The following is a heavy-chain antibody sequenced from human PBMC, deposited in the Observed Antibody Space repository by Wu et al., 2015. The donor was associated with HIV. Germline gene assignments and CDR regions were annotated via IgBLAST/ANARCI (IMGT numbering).Heavy chain of an antibody. V-gene: IGHV1-69*12. CDR1: GGTFSSYA. D-gene: IGHD2-2*01. J-gene: IGHJ3*02. CDR2: IIPIFGTA. Sequence: QVQLVQSGAEVKKPGSSVKVSCKASGGTFSSYAISWVRQAPGQGLEWMGGIIPIFGTANYAQKFQGRVTITADESTSTAYMELSSLRSEDTAVYYCARSHCSSTSCHGGLAFDIWGQGTMVTVSS. CDR3: ARSHCSSTSCHGGLAFDI.